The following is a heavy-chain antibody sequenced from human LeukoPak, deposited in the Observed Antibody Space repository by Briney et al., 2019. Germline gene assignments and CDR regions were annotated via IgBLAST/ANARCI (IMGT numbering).Heavy chain of an antibody. CDR1: GFSFSSFE. J-gene: IGHJ4*02. CDR3: TRNGGGLDY. V-gene: IGHV3-48*03. CDR2: ISGSGGAV. D-gene: IGHD3-10*01. Sequence: PGGSLRLSCAASGFSFSSFEMNWVRQAPGKGLEWVSSISGSGGAVYYADSVKGRFTVSRDNAKNSLYLQMITLTAEDTAIYYCTRNGGGLDYWGQGTPATVSS.